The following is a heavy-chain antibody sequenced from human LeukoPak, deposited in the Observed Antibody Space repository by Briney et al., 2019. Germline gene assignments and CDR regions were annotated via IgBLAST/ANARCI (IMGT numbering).Heavy chain of an antibody. D-gene: IGHD3-10*01. J-gene: IGHJ4*02. V-gene: IGHV7-4-1*02. CDR1: GYTFTSYA. CDR2: INTNTGNP. CDR3: ARELCVRGSGSYCPFDY. Sequence: ASVKVSCKASGYTFTSYAMNWVRQAPGQGLEWMGWINTNTGNPTYVQGFTGRFVFSLYTSVSTAYLQISSLKAEDTAVYYCARELCVRGSGSYCPFDYWGQGTLVTVSS.